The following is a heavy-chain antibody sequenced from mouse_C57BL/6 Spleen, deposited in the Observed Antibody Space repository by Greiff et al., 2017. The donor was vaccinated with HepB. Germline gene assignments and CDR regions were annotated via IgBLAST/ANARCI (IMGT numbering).Heavy chain of an antibody. CDR1: GYTFTDYE. Sequence: QVQLQQSGAELVRPGASVTLSCKASGYTFTDYEMHWVKQTPVHGLEWIGAIDPETGGTAYNQKLKGKAILTADKSSSTAYMELRSLTSEDSAVYYFYSSGYGYAMDDWGQGTSVTVSS. J-gene: IGHJ4*01. D-gene: IGHD3-2*02. V-gene: IGHV1-15*01. CDR2: IDPETGGT. CDR3: YSSGYGYAMDD.